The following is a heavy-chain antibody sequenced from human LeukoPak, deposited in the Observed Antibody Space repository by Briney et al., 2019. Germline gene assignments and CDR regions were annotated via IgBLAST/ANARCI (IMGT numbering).Heavy chain of an antibody. Sequence: PGGSLRLSCAASGFTFSSIAMTWVRQAPGKGLEWVSTIRGNGDTAYNADSVRGRFAISRDDSKNALFLQMNSLRLEDTAIYYCAKGQELDDGVFDPGGQGTRVTVSS. V-gene: IGHV3-23*01. CDR3: AKGQELDDGVFDP. CDR2: IRGNGDTA. D-gene: IGHD1-1*01. CDR1: GFTFSSIA. J-gene: IGHJ5*02.